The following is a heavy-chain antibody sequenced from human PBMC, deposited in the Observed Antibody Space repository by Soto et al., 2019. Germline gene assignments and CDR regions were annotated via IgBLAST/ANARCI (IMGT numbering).Heavy chain of an antibody. Sequence: GESLKISCKGSGYSFTSYWISCVRQMPGTGLERMGRIDPSDSYTNYSPSLQGHVTISADKSISTAYLQWSSLKASGTAMYYCARRRRGSSSSSYYYYGMDVWGQGTTVTVPS. V-gene: IGHV5-10-1*01. D-gene: IGHD6-6*01. CDR1: GYSFTSYW. J-gene: IGHJ6*02. CDR2: IDPSDSYT. CDR3: ARRRRGSSSSSYYYYGMDV.